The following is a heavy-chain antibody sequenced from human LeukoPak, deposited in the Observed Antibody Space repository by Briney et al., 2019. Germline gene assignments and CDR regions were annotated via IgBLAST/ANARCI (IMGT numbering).Heavy chain of an antibody. CDR2: IYPGDSDT. V-gene: IGHV5-51*01. CDR1: GYSFTSYW. J-gene: IGHJ4*02. Sequence: GESLKISCKGSGYSFTSYWIGWVRQMPGKGLEWMGIIYPGDSDTRYRPSFQGQVTISADKSISTAYLQWSSLKASDTAMYYCARVDTAMVTTLGYFDYWGQGTLVTVSS. D-gene: IGHD5-18*01. CDR3: ARVDTAMVTTLGYFDY.